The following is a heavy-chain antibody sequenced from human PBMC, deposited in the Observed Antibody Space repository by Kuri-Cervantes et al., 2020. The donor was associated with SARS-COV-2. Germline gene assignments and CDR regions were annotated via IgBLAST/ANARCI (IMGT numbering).Heavy chain of an antibody. CDR1: GFTFSSYW. D-gene: IGHD4-11*01. CDR3: ARDSMTTRDFDY. J-gene: IGHJ4*02. Sequence: GESLKISCVASGFTFSSYWMHWVRQAPGKGLVWVSRLTNDGSDAILADSVKGRFTISRDNAKNMLYLYMNGLRADDTAVYYCARDSMTTRDFDYWGQGTLVTVSS. CDR2: LTNDGSDA. V-gene: IGHV3-74*01.